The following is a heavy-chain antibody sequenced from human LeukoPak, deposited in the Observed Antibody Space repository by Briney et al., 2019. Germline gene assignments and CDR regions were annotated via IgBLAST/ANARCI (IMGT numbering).Heavy chain of an antibody. CDR2: ICSSGSTI. V-gene: IGHV3-48*03. D-gene: IGHD2-8*01. CDR3: ASTPLGHCTTGVCPDY. J-gene: IGHJ4*02. Sequence: PGGSLRLSCAASGFTFSSYEMNCLRHAPGEGLEWVSYICSSGSTIYYAESEKGRFTISRDNAKNSLYLQMNSLRAEDTAVYYCASTPLGHCTTGVCPDYWGQGTLVTVSS. CDR1: GFTFSSYE.